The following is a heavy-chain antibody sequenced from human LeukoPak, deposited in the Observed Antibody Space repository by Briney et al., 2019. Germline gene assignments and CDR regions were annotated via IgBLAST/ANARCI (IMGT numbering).Heavy chain of an antibody. CDR3: ARGEEWELAFDY. V-gene: IGHV3-53*01. D-gene: IGHD1-26*01. CDR1: GFTVSSNF. CDR2: IYSGGST. J-gene: IGHJ4*02. Sequence: GGSLRLSCAASGFTVSSNFMSWVRQAPGKGLEWVSVIYSGGSTYYADSVKGRFTISRDNSKNTLYLQMNSLRAEDTAVYYCARGEEWELAFDYWGQGTLVTVSS.